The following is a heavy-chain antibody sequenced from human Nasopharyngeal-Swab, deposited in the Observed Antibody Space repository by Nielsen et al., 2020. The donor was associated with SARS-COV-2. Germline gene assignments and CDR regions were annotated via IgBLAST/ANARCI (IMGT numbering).Heavy chain of an antibody. V-gene: IGHV2-26*01. Sequence: SGPTLVKPTETLTLTCTVSGFSLSNARMGVGWIRQPPGRALESLALIFSNDEKSYSTSLKSRLTISKDTSKSQVVLTMTNMDPVDTATYYCARIQLELRLYYFYYSMDVWGKGTTVTVSS. J-gene: IGHJ6*03. CDR1: GFSLSNARMG. CDR2: IFSNDEK. D-gene: IGHD1-7*01. CDR3: ARIQLELRLYYFYYSMDV.